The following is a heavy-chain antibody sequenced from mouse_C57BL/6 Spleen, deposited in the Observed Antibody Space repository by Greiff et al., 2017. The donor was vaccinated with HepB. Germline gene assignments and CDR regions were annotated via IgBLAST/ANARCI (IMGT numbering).Heavy chain of an antibody. Sequence: VQLQQSGPELVKPGASVKISCKASGYTFTDYYMNWVKQSHGKSLEWIGDINPNNGGTSYNQKFKGKATLTVDKSSSTAYMELRSLTSEDSAVYYCARSGAPRTVVARDLYFDVWGTGTTVTVSS. CDR3: ARSGAPRTVVARDLYFDV. CDR2: INPNNGGT. D-gene: IGHD1-1*01. CDR1: GYTFTDYY. V-gene: IGHV1-26*01. J-gene: IGHJ1*03.